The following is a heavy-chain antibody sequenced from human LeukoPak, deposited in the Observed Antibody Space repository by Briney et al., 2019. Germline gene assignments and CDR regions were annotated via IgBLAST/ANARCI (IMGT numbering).Heavy chain of an antibody. Sequence: SETLSLTCTVSGGSTNNYYWSWIRQPPGKGLEWIGRIYTSGSTNYNPSLKSRVTMSVDTSKNQFSLKLSSVTAADTAVYYCARSTPYGDYDFDYWGQGTLVTVSS. J-gene: IGHJ4*02. V-gene: IGHV4-4*07. CDR3: ARSTPYGDYDFDY. CDR2: IYTSGST. D-gene: IGHD4-17*01. CDR1: GGSTNNYY.